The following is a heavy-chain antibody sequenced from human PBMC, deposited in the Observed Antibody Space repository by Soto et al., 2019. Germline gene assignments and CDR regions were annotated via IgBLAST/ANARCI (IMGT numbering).Heavy chain of an antibody. CDR1: GYTFTNYW. J-gene: IGHJ4*02. D-gene: IGHD3-16*01. Sequence: EVQLVQSGAEVKKPGESLKISCKGSGYTFTNYWITWVRQMPGKGLEWMGIICPGDSDTRYNPSFQGQVTISADKSTSTAYLQWSSLKASDTAMYYCARRGEGPKGPLGYWGQGTLVTVSS. CDR3: ARRGEGPKGPLGY. V-gene: IGHV5-51*01. CDR2: ICPGDSDT.